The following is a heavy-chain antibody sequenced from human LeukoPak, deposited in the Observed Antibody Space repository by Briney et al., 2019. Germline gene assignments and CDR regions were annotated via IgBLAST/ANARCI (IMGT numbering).Heavy chain of an antibody. Sequence: ASVKVSCKASGYTFTRYNIHWVRQAPGQGLEWMGIINPSGGSTSYAQKFQGRVTMTRDTSTSKVYMQMNSLRSEDTAVYYCARGDGTYYQDSRGYWVGYFQHWGQGTLVTVSS. J-gene: IGHJ1*01. D-gene: IGHD3-22*01. CDR2: INPSGGST. CDR1: GYTFTRYN. CDR3: ARGDGTYYQDSRGYWVGYFQH. V-gene: IGHV1-46*01.